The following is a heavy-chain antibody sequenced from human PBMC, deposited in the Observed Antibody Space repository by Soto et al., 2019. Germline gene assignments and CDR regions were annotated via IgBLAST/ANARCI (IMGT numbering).Heavy chain of an antibody. CDR1: GYTFTSYD. Sequence: QVQLVQSGAEVKKPGASVKVSCKASGYTFTSYDINWVRQATGQGLEYLGWMNPNRGNTAYVQKFQGRVTMTWDTSRTTAYMELSSLRSEDTAGYFCARGIKYGAYSRWFDPWGQGTLVTVSS. J-gene: IGHJ5*02. V-gene: IGHV1-8*01. CDR3: ARGIKYGAYSRWFDP. D-gene: IGHD4-17*01. CDR2: MNPNRGNT.